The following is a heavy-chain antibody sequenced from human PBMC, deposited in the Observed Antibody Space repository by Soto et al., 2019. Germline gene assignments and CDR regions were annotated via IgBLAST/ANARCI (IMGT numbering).Heavy chain of an antibody. CDR3: AREGALKPFSS. CDR1: GFTFSNYN. J-gene: IGHJ5*02. Sequence: GGSLRLSCVASGFTFSNYNMNWVRQAPGKGLEWVSHISGSSIYIHYADSVRGRFTISRDNAKNSVYLQMDSLRVEDTAVYYCAREGALKPFSSWGQGALVTV. V-gene: IGHV3-21*01. CDR2: ISGSSIYI.